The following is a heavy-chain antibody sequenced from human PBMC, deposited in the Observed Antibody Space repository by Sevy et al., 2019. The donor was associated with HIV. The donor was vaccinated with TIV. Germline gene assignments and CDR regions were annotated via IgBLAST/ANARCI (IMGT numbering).Heavy chain of an antibody. Sequence: GGSLRLSCTASGFPFSSYAIHWIRQAPGKGPEWVAYIQSDGGNQSYGDSVKGRSTISRANSKNTVYLQMNSLGVEDMAVYYCAKNPYDTNAFDIWGQGTMVTVSS. CDR2: IQSDGGNQ. J-gene: IGHJ3*02. CDR1: GFPFSSYA. CDR3: AKNPYDTNAFDI. D-gene: IGHD3-22*01. V-gene: IGHV3-30*02.